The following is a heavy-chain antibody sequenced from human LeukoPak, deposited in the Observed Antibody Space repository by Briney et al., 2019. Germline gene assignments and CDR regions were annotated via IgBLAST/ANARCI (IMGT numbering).Heavy chain of an antibody. CDR1: GYTLTVFS. CDR2: FDSEDGET. J-gene: IGHJ6*02. CDR3: ATRSGAANLLSYYYYYGMDV. V-gene: IGHV1-24*01. D-gene: IGHD2-15*01. Sequence: GASVKVSCKVSGYTLTVFSIHWVRQAPGKGREWMGGFDSEDGETIYAQKFQGRVTMTEDTSTDTAYMELSSLRSEDTAVYYCATRSGAANLLSYYYYYGMDVWGQGTTVTVSS.